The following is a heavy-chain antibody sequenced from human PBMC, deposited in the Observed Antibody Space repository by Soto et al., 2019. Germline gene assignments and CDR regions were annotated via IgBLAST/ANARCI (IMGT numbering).Heavy chain of an antibody. J-gene: IGHJ4*02. D-gene: IGHD2-2*01. Sequence: PGGSLRLSCEASGFTFSNYAMNWVRQAPGEGLEWVSFISESASAIYHAASVKGRFTISRDNAKNSLYLQMNSLRNEDTAVYYCARGHQPKGFDYWGQGTLVTVSS. CDR1: GFTFSNYA. CDR2: ISESASAI. CDR3: ARGHQPKGFDY. V-gene: IGHV3-48*02.